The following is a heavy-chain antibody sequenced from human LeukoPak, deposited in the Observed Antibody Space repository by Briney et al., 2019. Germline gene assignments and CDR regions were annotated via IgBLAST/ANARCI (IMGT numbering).Heavy chain of an antibody. Sequence: GGSLRLSCAASGFTFNPYWMHWVRQAPGKGLVWVSHMNSDGSLTHYADSVKGRFTISRDNAKNTLYLQMNSLRAEDTAVYYCARDRGSPDAFDIWGQGTMVTVSS. CDR3: ARDRGSPDAFDI. V-gene: IGHV3-74*01. CDR1: GFTFNPYW. CDR2: MNSDGSLT. J-gene: IGHJ3*02. D-gene: IGHD1-26*01.